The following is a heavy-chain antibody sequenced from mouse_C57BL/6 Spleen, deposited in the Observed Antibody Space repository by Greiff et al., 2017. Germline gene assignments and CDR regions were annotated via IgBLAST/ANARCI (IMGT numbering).Heavy chain of an antibody. CDR3: ARHDDGNYPYYAMDY. CDR2: ISSGGSYT. J-gene: IGHJ4*01. Sequence: EVQVVESGGDLVKPGGSLKLSCAASGFTFSSYGLSWVRQTPDKRLEWVATISSGGSYTYYPDSVKGRVTISRDNAKNTLYLQMSSLKSEDTAMYYCARHDDGNYPYYAMDYWGQGTAVTVSS. V-gene: IGHV5-6*01. D-gene: IGHD2-1*01. CDR1: GFTFSSYG.